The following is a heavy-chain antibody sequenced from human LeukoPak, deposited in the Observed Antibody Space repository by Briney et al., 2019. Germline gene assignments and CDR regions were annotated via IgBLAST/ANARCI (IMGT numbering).Heavy chain of an antibody. Sequence: GGSLRLSCAASGFTFSSYWMSWVRQAPGKGLEWVANIKQDGSEKYYVDSVKGRFTISRDNARNSLYLQMNSLRAEDTAVYYCARTGVKFYGSGSSPHWGQGTLVTVSS. CDR3: ARTGVKFYGSGSSPH. J-gene: IGHJ4*02. CDR1: GFTFSSYW. D-gene: IGHD3-10*01. CDR2: IKQDGSEK. V-gene: IGHV3-7*01.